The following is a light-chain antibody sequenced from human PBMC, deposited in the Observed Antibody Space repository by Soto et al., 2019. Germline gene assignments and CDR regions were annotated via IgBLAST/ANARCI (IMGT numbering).Light chain of an antibody. J-gene: IGLJ3*02. CDR2: EVS. V-gene: IGLV2-8*01. CDR1: RSDLGHYNS. CDR3: CSYVGSNIWV. Sequence: QPVLTQPPSASGSPGRSVTISCSGTRSDLGHYNSVSWYQQHPGKAPKLMIYEVSKRPPGVPDRFSGSKSGNAAFLTVSGLQAEDEADYYCCSYVGSNIWVFGGGTKVTVL.